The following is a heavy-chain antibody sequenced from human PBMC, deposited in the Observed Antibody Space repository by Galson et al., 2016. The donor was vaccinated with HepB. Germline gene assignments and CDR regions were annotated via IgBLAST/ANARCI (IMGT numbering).Heavy chain of an antibody. V-gene: IGHV3-48*03. CDR1: GFTFINYE. CDR2: ISRFGTI. J-gene: IGHJ4*02. D-gene: IGHD4-17*01. Sequence: SLRLSCAASGFTFINYEMNWVRQAPGKGLEWVSYISRFGTIYYADSVKGRFTISRDNAKNSIYLQMNSLRAEDTAVYYCTRGVTTGTANDYWGQGTLVTVSS. CDR3: TRGVTTGTANDY.